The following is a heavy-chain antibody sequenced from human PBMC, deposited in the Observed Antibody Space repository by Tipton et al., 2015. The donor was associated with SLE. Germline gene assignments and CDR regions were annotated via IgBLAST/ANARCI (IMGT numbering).Heavy chain of an antibody. CDR3: ARVRVDTAMGVFDF. Sequence: QSGAEVKKPGASVRVSCKASGYTFTTYGISWVRQAPGQGLEWMGWISTYNGNTNYAQKLQGRVTMTSDTPTSTAYMELRSLRSDDTAIYYCARVRVDTAMGVFDFWGQGTLVTVSS. V-gene: IGHV1-18*01. D-gene: IGHD5-18*01. CDR1: GYTFTTYG. CDR2: ISTYNGNT. J-gene: IGHJ4*02.